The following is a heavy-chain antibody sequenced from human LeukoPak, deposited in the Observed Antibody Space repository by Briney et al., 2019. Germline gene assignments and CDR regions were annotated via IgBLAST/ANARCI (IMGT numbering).Heavy chain of an antibody. J-gene: IGHJ4*02. CDR3: AKNSGSYSYFDY. Sequence: PGGSLRLSCAASGFTFSSYAMHWVRQAPGKGLEWVAVISYDGSNKYYADSVKGRFTISRDNSKNTLYLQVNSLRAEDTAVYYCAKNSGSYSYFDYWGQGTLVTVSS. CDR2: ISYDGSNK. CDR1: GFTFSSYA. D-gene: IGHD1-26*01. V-gene: IGHV3-30*04.